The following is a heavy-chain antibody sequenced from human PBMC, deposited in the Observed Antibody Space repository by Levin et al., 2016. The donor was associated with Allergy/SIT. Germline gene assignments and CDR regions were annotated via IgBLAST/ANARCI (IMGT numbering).Heavy chain of an antibody. CDR3: GRVNYYHNSGHPGDYYFDY. D-gene: IGHD3-22*01. V-gene: IGHV4-31*02. Sequence: PGKGLEWIGYIYYSGSTYYNPSLKSRVTISIDTSKNHFSLRLSSVTAADTAVYYCGRVNYYHNSGHPGDYYFDYWGQGTLVTVSS. J-gene: IGHJ4*02. CDR2: IYYSGST.